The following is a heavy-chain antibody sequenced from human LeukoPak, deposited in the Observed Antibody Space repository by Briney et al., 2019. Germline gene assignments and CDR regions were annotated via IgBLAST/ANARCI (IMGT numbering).Heavy chain of an antibody. CDR1: GGSISSYY. V-gene: IGHV4-4*07. CDR3: AREDNGRLQGWFDP. Sequence: TPSETLSLTCTVSGGSISSYYWSWIRQPAGKGLEWIGRIYTSGSTNYNPSLKSRVTMSVDTSKNQSSLKLSSVTAADTAVYYCAREDNGRLQGWFDPWGQGTLVTVSS. J-gene: IGHJ5*02. D-gene: IGHD5-12*01. CDR2: IYTSGST.